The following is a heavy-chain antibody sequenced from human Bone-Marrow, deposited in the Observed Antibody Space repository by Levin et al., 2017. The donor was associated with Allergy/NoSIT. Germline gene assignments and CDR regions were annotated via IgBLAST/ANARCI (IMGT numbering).Heavy chain of an antibody. V-gene: IGHV3-11*03. D-gene: IGHD3-9*01. Sequence: GGSLRLSCAASGFTFSDYYMSWIRQAPGKGLEWVSYISSSSSYTNYADSVKGRFTISRDNAKNSLYLQMNRLRAEDTAVYYCATGGFNFDWLLSHFDYWGQGTLVTVSS. CDR3: ATGGFNFDWLLSHFDY. CDR2: ISSSSSYT. CDR1: GFTFSDYY. J-gene: IGHJ4*02.